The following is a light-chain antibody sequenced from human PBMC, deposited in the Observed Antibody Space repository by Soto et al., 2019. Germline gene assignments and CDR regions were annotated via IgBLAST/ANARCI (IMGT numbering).Light chain of an antibody. CDR1: QSIRY. CDR3: QQSYSSPA. J-gene: IGKJ5*01. CDR2: AAS. V-gene: IGKV1-39*01. Sequence: DIQMTQSPSSLSASVGDRVTITCRASQSIRYLNWYQQKPGKGPELLIYAASSLQSGVPSRFSGSGSGTDFPLTSSRLPPEDSATYYCQQSYSSPAFGQGTRLEIK.